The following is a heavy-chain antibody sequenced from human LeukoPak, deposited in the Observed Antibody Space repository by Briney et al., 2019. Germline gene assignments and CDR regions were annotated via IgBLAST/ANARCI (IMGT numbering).Heavy chain of an antibody. J-gene: IGHJ4*02. CDR2: INPNSGNT. Sequence: ASVTVSCKASGYTFTSYNFNLLRQATGQGLEWMGLINPNSGNTGYAQKFQCRVTMTRNTSISTAYMELSSLRSEDTAVYYCARASSPFSGKASDYWGQGTLVTVSS. CDR3: ARASSPFSGKASDY. CDR1: GYTFTSYN. V-gene: IGHV1-8*01. D-gene: IGHD1-14*01.